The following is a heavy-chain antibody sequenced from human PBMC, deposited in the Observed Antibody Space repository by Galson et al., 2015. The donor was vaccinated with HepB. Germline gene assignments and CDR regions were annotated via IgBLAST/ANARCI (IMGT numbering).Heavy chain of an antibody. CDR2: IYDDGRT. CDR3: ARQAYPPFFED. Sequence: SLRLSCAASGFVVSTSHMSWVRQAPGRGLEWVSIIYDDGRTFYSDSVTGRFIISRDISSNSLHLQMRSLRAEDTAVYFCARQAYPPFFEDWGQGTLVTVSS. CDR1: GFVVSTSH. V-gene: IGHV3-66*04. J-gene: IGHJ4*02.